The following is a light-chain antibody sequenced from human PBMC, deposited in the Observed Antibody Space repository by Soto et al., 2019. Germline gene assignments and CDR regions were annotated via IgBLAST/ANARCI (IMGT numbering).Light chain of an antibody. CDR3: QQYGTSEII. CDR2: DTS. CDR1: QSLTNSF. Sequence: EFVLTQSPGTSYSSTGPKPSLCCXXSQSLTNSFIAWYQQRPGQAPRLLIYDTSSRASGIPDRFSGSGSGTDFTLTISRLETEDFAVFYCQQYGTSEIIFGQGTRLEIK. J-gene: IGKJ5*01. V-gene: IGKV3-20*01.